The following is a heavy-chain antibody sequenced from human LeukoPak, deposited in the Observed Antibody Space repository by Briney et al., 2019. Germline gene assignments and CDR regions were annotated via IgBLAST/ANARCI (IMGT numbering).Heavy chain of an antibody. D-gene: IGHD1-26*01. CDR3: ARDLGVLVGATFYDY. CDR1: GGTFSSYA. Sequence: SVKVSCKASGGTFSSYAISWVRQAPGQGLEWMGGIIPIFGTANYAQKFQGRVTITADESTSTAYMELRSLRSDDTAVYYCARDLGVLVGATFYDYWGQGTLVTVSS. CDR2: IIPIFGTA. J-gene: IGHJ4*02. V-gene: IGHV1-69*01.